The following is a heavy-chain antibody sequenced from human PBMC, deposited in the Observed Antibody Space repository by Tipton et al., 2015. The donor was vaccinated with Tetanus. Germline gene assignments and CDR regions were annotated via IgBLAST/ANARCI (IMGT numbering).Heavy chain of an antibody. Sequence: QVQLVQSGAEVKKPGASVKISCKAFAYAFTSYDLNWVRQATGQGLEWLGYMNPNTGHAGYAQKVQGRVTMTSNISITTAYMELRNLRSDDTAVYYCARGNRGSSWFLWGQGSLVTVSS. CDR2: MNPNTGHA. CDR3: ARGNRGSSWFL. D-gene: IGHD6-13*01. J-gene: IGHJ4*02. CDR1: AYAFTSYD. V-gene: IGHV1-8*01.